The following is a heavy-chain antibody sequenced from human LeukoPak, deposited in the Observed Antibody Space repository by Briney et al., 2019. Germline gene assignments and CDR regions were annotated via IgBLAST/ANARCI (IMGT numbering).Heavy chain of an antibody. D-gene: IGHD2-2*01. Sequence: GALRLSCAASGFTFSSYAMSWVRQAPGKGLEWVSAISGSGGSTYYADSVKGRFTISRDNSKNTLYLQMNSLRAEDTAVYYCAKEVVVPAAIRYYYYYYYMDVWGKGTTVTVSS. CDR1: GFTFSSYA. CDR3: AKEVVVPAAIRYYYYYYYMDV. J-gene: IGHJ6*03. V-gene: IGHV3-23*01. CDR2: ISGSGGST.